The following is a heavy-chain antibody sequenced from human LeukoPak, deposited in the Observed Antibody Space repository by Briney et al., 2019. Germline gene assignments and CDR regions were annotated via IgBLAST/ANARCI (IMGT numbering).Heavy chain of an antibody. Sequence: GESLKISCKGSGYNFTSYWIGWVRQMPGKGLEWMGIIYPGDSDTRYSPSFQGQVTISADKSISNAYLQWSSLKASDTAMYYCARPLRNIAAAVYYFDYWGQGTLVTVSS. V-gene: IGHV5-51*01. J-gene: IGHJ4*02. D-gene: IGHD6-13*01. CDR1: GYNFTSYW. CDR2: IYPGDSDT. CDR3: ARPLRNIAAAVYYFDY.